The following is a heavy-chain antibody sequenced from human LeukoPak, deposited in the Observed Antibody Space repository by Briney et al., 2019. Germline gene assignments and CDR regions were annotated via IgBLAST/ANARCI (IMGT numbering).Heavy chain of an antibody. J-gene: IGHJ6*03. D-gene: IGHD4-11*01. V-gene: IGHV3-30*02. CDR1: GFTFSSYG. CDR2: IRYDGSNK. CDR3: AKDPPPPNYSNYLFYYYYMDV. Sequence: GGSLRLSCAVSGFTFSSYGMHWVRQAPGKGLEWVAFIRYDGSNKYYADSVKGRFTISRDNSKNTLYLQMNSLRAEDTAVYYCAKDPPPPNYSNYLFYYYYMDVRGKGTTVTVSS.